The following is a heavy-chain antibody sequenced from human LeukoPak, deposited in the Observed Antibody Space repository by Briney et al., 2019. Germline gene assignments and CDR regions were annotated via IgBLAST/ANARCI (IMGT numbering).Heavy chain of an antibody. V-gene: IGHV4-59*01. CDR2: IYYSGST. Sequence: SETLSLTCTVSGGSISSYYWSWIRQPPRKGLEWIGYIYYSGSTNYNPSLKSRVTISVDTSKNQFSLKLSSVTAADTAVYYCARAPLYGTSYFDYWGQGTLVTVSS. CDR3: ARAPLYGTSYFDY. J-gene: IGHJ4*02. D-gene: IGHD4-17*01. CDR1: GGSISSYY.